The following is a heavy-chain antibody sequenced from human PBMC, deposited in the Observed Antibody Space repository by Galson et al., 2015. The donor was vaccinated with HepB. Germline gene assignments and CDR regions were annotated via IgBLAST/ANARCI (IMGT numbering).Heavy chain of an antibody. V-gene: IGHV3-30*04. CDR3: ARDHGLLWFGESNFDY. D-gene: IGHD3-10*01. CDR2: ISYDGSNK. CDR1: GFTFSSYA. Sequence: SLRLSCAASGFTFSSYAMHWVRQAPGKGLEWVAVISYDGSNKYYADSVKGRFTISRDNSKNTLYLQMNSLRAEDTAVYYCARDHGLLWFGESNFDYWGQGTLVTVSS. J-gene: IGHJ4*02.